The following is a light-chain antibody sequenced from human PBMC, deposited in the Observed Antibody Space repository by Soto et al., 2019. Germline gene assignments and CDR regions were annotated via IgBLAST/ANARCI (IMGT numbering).Light chain of an antibody. CDR2: AAS. CDR3: QQLNSYPIT. Sequence: DIQLTQSPSFLSASVGDRVTITCRASQGIGSYLAWYQQKPGKAPKLLIYAASTLQSGVPSRFSGSGSGTEFTHTISSLQPEDFATYYCQQLNSYPITFGQGTRLEIK. J-gene: IGKJ5*01. CDR1: QGIGSY. V-gene: IGKV1-9*01.